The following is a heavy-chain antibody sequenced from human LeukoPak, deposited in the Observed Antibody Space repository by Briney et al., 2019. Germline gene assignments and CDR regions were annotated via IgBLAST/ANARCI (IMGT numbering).Heavy chain of an antibody. CDR3: ARLWFGELRGNWFDP. D-gene: IGHD3-10*01. CDR1: GYTFTSYG. CDR2: ISAYNGNT. Sequence: ASVKVSCKASGYTFTSYGISWVRQAPGQGLEWMGWISAYNGNTNYAQKLQGRVTMTTDTSTSTAYMELRSLRSDDTAVYYCARLWFGELRGNWFDPWGQGTLVTVSS. V-gene: IGHV1-18*01. J-gene: IGHJ5*02.